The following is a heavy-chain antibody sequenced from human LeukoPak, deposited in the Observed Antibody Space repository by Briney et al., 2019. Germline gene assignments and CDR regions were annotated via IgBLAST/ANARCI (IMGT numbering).Heavy chain of an antibody. CDR3: ARRAYSSGWYYFDY. CDR1: GYSFTSYW. CDR2: IYPGGSDT. D-gene: IGHD6-19*01. J-gene: IGHJ4*02. V-gene: IGHV5-51*01. Sequence: GESLKISCKASGYSFTSYWIGWVRQMPGKGLEWMGIIYPGGSDTTYSPSFQGQVTISADKSISTAYLQWSSLKASDTAMYFCARRAYSSGWYYFDYWGQGTPVTVSS.